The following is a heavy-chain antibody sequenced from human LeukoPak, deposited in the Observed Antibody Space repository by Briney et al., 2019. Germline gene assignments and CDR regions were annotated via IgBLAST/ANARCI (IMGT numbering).Heavy chain of an antibody. Sequence: PSETLSLTCSVSGVPISSRSYYWGWIRQPPGKGLEWIGSIYYSGSTYYNPSLKSRVTISVDTSKNQFSLKLSSVTAADTAVYYCASGPANWGSTWGMDVWGQGTTVTVSS. D-gene: IGHD7-27*01. CDR3: ASGPANWGSTWGMDV. V-gene: IGHV4-39*07. J-gene: IGHJ6*02. CDR2: IYYSGST. CDR1: GVPISSRSYY.